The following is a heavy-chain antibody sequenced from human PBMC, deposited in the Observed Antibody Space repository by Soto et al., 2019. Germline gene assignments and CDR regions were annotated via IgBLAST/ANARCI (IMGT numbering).Heavy chain of an antibody. D-gene: IGHD5-18*01. CDR2: ISYDGSNK. V-gene: IGHV3-30*03. J-gene: IGHJ6*02. CDR1: GFTFSSYG. Sequence: GGSLRVSCAASGFTFSSYGMHWVRQAPGKGLEWVAVISYDGSNKYYADSVKGRFTISRDNSKNTLYLQMNSLRAEDTAVYYCVGYSYGYWGYGMDVWGQGTTVTVSS. CDR3: VGYSYGYWGYGMDV.